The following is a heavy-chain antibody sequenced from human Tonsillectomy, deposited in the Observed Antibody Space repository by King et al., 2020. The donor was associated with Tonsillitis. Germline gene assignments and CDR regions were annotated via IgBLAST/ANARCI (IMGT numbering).Heavy chain of an antibody. V-gene: IGHV3-33*01. D-gene: IGHD3-22*01. CDR3: ARDHGYHDSSGYSTYYYMDV. CDR2: MWYDRNSE. J-gene: IGHJ6*03. CDR1: GFTFNNYG. Sequence: VQLVESGGGVVPPGRSLRLSCAASGFTFNNYGFHWVRQAPGKGLEWVAVMWYDRNSEHYADSVKGRFTISTDNSNNTLFLQMNSLRAEDTAVYYCARDHGYHDSSGYSTYYYMDVWGKGTTVTVSS.